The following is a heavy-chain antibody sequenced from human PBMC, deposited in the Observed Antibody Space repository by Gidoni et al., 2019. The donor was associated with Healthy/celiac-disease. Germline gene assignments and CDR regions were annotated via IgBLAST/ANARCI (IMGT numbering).Heavy chain of an antibody. Sequence: QVQLVASGGGVVQSGRSRRLSCSAPGFTFSSYGMPWVRQAPGKGLEWVAVISYDGSNKYYADSVKGRFTISRDNSKNTLYLQMNSLRAEDTAVYYCAKDGSGIFDYWGQGTLVTVSS. V-gene: IGHV3-30*18. CDR1: GFTFSSYG. D-gene: IGHD3-10*01. CDR3: AKDGSGIFDY. CDR2: ISYDGSNK. J-gene: IGHJ4*02.